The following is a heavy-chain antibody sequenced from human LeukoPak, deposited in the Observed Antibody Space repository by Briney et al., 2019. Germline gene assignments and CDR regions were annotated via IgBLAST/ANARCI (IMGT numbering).Heavy chain of an antibody. V-gene: IGHV3-23*01. D-gene: IGHD3-22*01. J-gene: IGHJ4*02. CDR3: AKVGVEDYDSIGYYELDN. CDR2: ISGSGAST. CDR1: GFTFSNYA. Sequence: GGSLRLSCAASGFTFSNYAMSWVRQAPGKGLEWVSAISGSGASTYYADSVKGRFTISRDNSKNTLYLQMNSLRAEDTAVYYCAKVGVEDYDSIGYYELDNWGQGTLVTVSS.